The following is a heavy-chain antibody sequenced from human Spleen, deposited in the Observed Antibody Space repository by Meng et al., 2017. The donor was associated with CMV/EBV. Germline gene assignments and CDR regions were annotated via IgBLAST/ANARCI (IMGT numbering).Heavy chain of an antibody. V-gene: IGHV1-69*05. CDR3: ARDKWEPNRFDY. Sequence: CKASGGTFSSYAISWVRQAAGQGLEWMGGIIPIFGTANYAQKFQGRVTITTDESTSTAYMELSSLRSEDTAVYYCARDKWEPNRFDYWGQGTLVTVSS. J-gene: IGHJ4*02. CDR1: GGTFSSYA. D-gene: IGHD1-26*01. CDR2: IIPIFGTA.